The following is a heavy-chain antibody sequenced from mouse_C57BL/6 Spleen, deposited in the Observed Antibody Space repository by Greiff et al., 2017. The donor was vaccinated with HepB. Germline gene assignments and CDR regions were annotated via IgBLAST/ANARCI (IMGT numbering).Heavy chain of an antibody. CDR1: GYTFTDYY. Sequence: QVQLKESGAELVRPGASVKLSCKASGYTFTDYYINWVKQRPGQGLEWIARIYPGSGNTYYNEKFKGKATLTAEKSSSTAYMQLSSLTSEDSAVYFCARSAPYGNYDWFAYWGQGTLVTVSA. V-gene: IGHV1-76*01. CDR3: ARSAPYGNYDWFAY. CDR2: IYPGSGNT. J-gene: IGHJ3*01. D-gene: IGHD2-1*01.